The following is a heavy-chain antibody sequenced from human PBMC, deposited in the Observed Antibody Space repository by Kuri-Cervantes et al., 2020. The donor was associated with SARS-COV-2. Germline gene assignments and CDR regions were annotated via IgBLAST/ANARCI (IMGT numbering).Heavy chain of an antibody. J-gene: IGHJ3*02. D-gene: IGHD3-3*01. CDR2: MNPNSGNT. V-gene: IGHV1-8*03. Sequence: ASVEVSCKASGYTFTSYDINWVRQATGQGLEWMGWMNPNSGNTGYAQKFQGRVTITRNTFISTAYMELSSLRSEDTAVYYCTTPLDDVWNGDVAFDIWGQGTMVTVSS. CDR1: GYTFTSYD. CDR3: TTPLDDVWNGDVAFDI.